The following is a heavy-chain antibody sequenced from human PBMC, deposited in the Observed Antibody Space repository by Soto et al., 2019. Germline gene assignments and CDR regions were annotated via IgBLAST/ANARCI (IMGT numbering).Heavy chain of an antibody. V-gene: IGHV4-39*01. CDR3: AKYSSGWYFPNWFDP. J-gene: IGHJ5*02. D-gene: IGHD6-19*01. CDR1: GGSISSSSYY. Sequence: SETLSLTCTVSGGSISSSSYYWGWIRQPPGKGLEWIGSIYYSGSTYYNPSLKSRVTISVDTSKNQFSLKLSSVTAADTAVYYCAKYSSGWYFPNWFDPWGQGTLVTVSS. CDR2: IYYSGST.